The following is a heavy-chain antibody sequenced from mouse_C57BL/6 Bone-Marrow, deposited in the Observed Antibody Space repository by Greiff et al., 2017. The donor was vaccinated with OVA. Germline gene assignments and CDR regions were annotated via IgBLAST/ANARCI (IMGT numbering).Heavy chain of an antibody. J-gene: IGHJ4*01. V-gene: IGHV3-6*01. CDR2: ISYDGSN. Sequence: EVKLQESGPGLVKPSQSLSLTCSVTGYSITSGYYWNWIRQFPGNKLEWMGYISYDGSNNYNPSLKNRISITRDTSKKQFFLKLNSVTTEDTATYYCARDGTFYAMDYWGQGTSVTVSS. CDR1: GYSITSGYY. CDR3: ARDGTFYAMDY. D-gene: IGHD1-1*02.